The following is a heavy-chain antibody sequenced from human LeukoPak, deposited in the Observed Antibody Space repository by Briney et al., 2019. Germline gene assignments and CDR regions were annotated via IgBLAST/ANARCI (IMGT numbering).Heavy chain of an antibody. D-gene: IGHD3-16*01. Sequence: GGSLRLSCSASGFTLFDYDMNWVRQAPGKGLEWVSSISYLSSHVYYGDSVKGRFSISRDNAKNSLYLQMNSLGAEDTAIYYCGRAFPPLRTSSAGDLWGQGILVTVSS. J-gene: IGHJ4*02. CDR1: GFTLFDYD. CDR2: ISYLSSHV. V-gene: IGHV3-21*01. CDR3: GRAFPPLRTSSAGDL.